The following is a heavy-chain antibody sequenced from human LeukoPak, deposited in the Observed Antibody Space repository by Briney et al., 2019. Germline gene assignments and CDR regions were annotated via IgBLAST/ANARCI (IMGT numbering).Heavy chain of an antibody. D-gene: IGHD3-10*01. CDR2: INPNSGGT. CDR1: GYTFTGYY. Sequence: ASVKVSCKASGYTFTGYYMHWVRQAPGQGLEWMGWINPNSGGTNYAQKFQGRVTMTRDTSISTAYMELSRLRSDDTAVYYCARGSARRITMVRGVANFDYWGQGTLVTVSS. CDR3: ARGSARRITMVRGVANFDY. J-gene: IGHJ4*02. V-gene: IGHV1-2*02.